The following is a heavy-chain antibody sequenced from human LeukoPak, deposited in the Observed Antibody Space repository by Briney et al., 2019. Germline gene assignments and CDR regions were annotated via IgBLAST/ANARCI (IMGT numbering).Heavy chain of an antibody. D-gene: IGHD3-3*01. CDR3: ARENFGVALSPIDY. J-gene: IGHJ4*02. V-gene: IGHV4-30-4*01. Sequence: SETLSLTCTVSGGSISSGDYYWSWIRQPPGKGLEWIGYIYYSGSTYYNPSLKSRVTISVDTSKSQFSLKLSSVTAADTAVYYCARENFGVALSPIDYWGQGTLVTVSS. CDR2: IYYSGST. CDR1: GGSISSGDYY.